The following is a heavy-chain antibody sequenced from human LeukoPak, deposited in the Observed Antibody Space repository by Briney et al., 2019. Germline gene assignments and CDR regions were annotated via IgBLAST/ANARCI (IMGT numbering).Heavy chain of an antibody. V-gene: IGHV4-31*03. CDR1: GGSISSGGYY. D-gene: IGHD3-3*01. CDR3: ARGVRFLEWLLDHNWFDP. Sequence: SETLSLTCTVSGGSISSGGYYWSWIRQHTGKGLEWIGYIYYSGSTYYNPSLKSRVTISVDTSKNQFSLKLSSVTAADTAVYYCARGVRFLEWLLDHNWFDPWGQGTLVTVSS. CDR2: IYYSGST. J-gene: IGHJ5*02.